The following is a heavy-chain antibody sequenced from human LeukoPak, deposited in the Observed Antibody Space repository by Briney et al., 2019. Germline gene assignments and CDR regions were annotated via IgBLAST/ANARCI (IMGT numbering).Heavy chain of an antibody. CDR3: ARHYGP. CDR2: IYSSGST. J-gene: IGHJ4*02. CDR1: GGSISSYY. D-gene: IGHD3-16*01. Sequence: SETLSLTCAVSGGSISSYYWSWIRQPPGKGLEWIGYIYSSGSTNYSPSLKSRVTIAVDTSKNQFSLKLSSVTAADTAVYYCARHYGPWGQGTLVTVSS. V-gene: IGHV4-59*01.